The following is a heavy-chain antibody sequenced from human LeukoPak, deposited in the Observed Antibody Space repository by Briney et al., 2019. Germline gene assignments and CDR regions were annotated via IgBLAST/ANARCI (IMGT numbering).Heavy chain of an antibody. J-gene: IGHJ4*02. D-gene: IGHD5-18*01. Sequence: ASVKVSCKASGYTFTSYYMHWVRQAPGQGLEWMGIINPSGGSTSYAQKFQGRVTMTKDTSTSTVYTELSSLRSEDTAVYYCARDTAMALYYFDYWGQGTLVTVSS. CDR1: GYTFTSYY. V-gene: IGHV1-46*01. CDR3: ARDTAMALYYFDY. CDR2: INPSGGST.